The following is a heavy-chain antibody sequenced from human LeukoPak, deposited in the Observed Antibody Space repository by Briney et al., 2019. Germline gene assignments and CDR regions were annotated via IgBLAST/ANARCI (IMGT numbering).Heavy chain of an antibody. CDR3: ARGTMITFGGVIPWYFDY. V-gene: IGHV4-31*03. Sequence: SETLSLTCTVSGGSISSGGYYWSWIRQHPGKGLEWIGYIYYSGSTYYNPSLKSRVTISVDTSNNQFSLKLSSVTAADTAVYYCARGTMITFGGVIPWYFDYWGQGTLVTVSS. J-gene: IGHJ4*02. CDR1: GGSISSGGYY. D-gene: IGHD3-16*02. CDR2: IYYSGST.